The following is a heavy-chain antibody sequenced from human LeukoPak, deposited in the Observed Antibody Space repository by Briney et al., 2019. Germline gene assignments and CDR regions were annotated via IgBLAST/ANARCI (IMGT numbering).Heavy chain of an antibody. CDR2: FSSGGSA. J-gene: IGHJ4*02. D-gene: IGHD1-7*01. Sequence: SETLSLTCIVPGGSISSSSYYWAWIRHSPGKGLEWIGTFSSGGSAYYNPSLTSRVSISKDTSDNQFSLRLYSLTAADTAVYYCARKQTGTMYDVWGQGTQVTVSS. V-gene: IGHV4-39*07. CDR3: ARKQTGTMYDV. CDR1: GGSISSSSYY.